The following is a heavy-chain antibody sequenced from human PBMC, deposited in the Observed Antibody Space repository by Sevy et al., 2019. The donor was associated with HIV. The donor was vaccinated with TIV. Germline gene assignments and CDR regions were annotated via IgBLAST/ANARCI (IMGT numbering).Heavy chain of an antibody. CDR1: GFTFSSYA. Sequence: GGSLRLSCAASGFTFSSYAMHWVRQAPGKVLEWVAVISYDGSNKYYADSVKGRFTISRDNSKNTLYLQMISLRAEDTAVYYCARALGTTVVTPLDYWGQGTLVTVSS. D-gene: IGHD4-17*01. CDR2: ISYDGSNK. J-gene: IGHJ4*02. V-gene: IGHV3-30-3*01. CDR3: ARALGTTVVTPLDY.